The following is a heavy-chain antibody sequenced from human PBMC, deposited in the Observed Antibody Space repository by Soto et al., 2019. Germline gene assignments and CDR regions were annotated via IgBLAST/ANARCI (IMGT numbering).Heavy chain of an antibody. Sequence: ASVKVSCKTSGYRFTDYYLHWVRQAPRQGLEWMGGIIPIFGTANYAQKFQGRVTITADESTSTAYMELSSLRSEDTAVYYCARDRGGFWSGYYDYWGQGTLVTVS. CDR3: ARDRGGFWSGYYDY. CDR2: IIPIFGTA. V-gene: IGHV1-69*13. CDR1: GYRFTDYY. J-gene: IGHJ4*02. D-gene: IGHD3-3*01.